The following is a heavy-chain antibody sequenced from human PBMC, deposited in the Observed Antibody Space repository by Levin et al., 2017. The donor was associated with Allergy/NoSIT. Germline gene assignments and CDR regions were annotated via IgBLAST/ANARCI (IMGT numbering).Heavy chain of an antibody. Sequence: SETLSLTCAVYGGSFSGYYWSWIRQPPGKGLEWIGEINHSGSTNYNPSLKSRVTISVDTSKNQFSLKLSSVTAADTAVYYCARRAGYYGSGSYGLGYWGQGTLVTVSS. CDR2: INHSGST. V-gene: IGHV4-34*01. CDR1: GGSFSGYY. D-gene: IGHD3-10*01. J-gene: IGHJ4*02. CDR3: ARRAGYYGSGSYGLGY.